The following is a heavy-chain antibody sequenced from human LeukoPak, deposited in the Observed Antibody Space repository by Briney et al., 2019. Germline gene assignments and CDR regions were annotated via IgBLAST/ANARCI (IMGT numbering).Heavy chain of an antibody. D-gene: IGHD5-18*01. V-gene: IGHV7-4-1*02. CDR3: VYGGKRLPFDY. CDR2: INTNTGNP. J-gene: IGHJ4*02. Sequence: ASVKVSCKASGYTFTSYAMNWVRQAPGQGLEWMGWINTNTGNPTYAQGFTGRFVFSLDTSVSTAYLQISSLKAEDTAVYYCVYGGKRLPFDYWGQGTLVTVSS. CDR1: GYTFTSYA.